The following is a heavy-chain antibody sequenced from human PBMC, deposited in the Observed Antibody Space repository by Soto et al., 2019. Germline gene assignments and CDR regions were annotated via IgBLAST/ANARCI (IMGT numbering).Heavy chain of an antibody. J-gene: IGHJ5*02. CDR2: ISHSGIT. D-gene: IGHD3-10*01. CDR3: VRASGWRLDP. CDR1: SDSMSRSNW. Sequence: SETLSLTCAVSSDSMSRSNWWSWVRQSPGKGLEWIGEISHSGITNYNPSLKRRVTISVDKSKSQFSLMLTSVTAADTAVYFCVRASGWRLDPWGQGTLVTVSS. V-gene: IGHV4-4*02.